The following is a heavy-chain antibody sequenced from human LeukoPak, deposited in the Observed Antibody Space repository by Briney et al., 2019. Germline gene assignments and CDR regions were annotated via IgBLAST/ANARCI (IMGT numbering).Heavy chain of an antibody. CDR1: GFTCISVW. CDR2: IKSRTDGETT. CDR3: TAVHGAGPVNFDY. D-gene: IGHD3-16*01. V-gene: IGHV3-15*01. Sequence: GGSLRLSCTASGFTCISVWMTWVRQAPGKGMEWVGRIKSRTDGETTDYAAPVKGRFSISRDDSENTLYLQMNSLKNEDTAVYVCTAVHGAGPVNFDYWGQGSLVTVSA. J-gene: IGHJ4*02.